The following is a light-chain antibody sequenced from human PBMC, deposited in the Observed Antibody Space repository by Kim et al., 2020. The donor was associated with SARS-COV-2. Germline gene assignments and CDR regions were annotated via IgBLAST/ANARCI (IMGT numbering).Light chain of an antibody. CDR3: QQYNNWPLRT. Sequence: SPGQRATLSCRASQSVSSNFAWYQQKPGQAPRLLIYGASTRATGIPARFSGSGSGTEFTLTISSLQSEDFAVYYCQQYNNWPLRTFGPGTKVDIK. J-gene: IGKJ1*01. V-gene: IGKV3-15*01. CDR2: GAS. CDR1: QSVSSN.